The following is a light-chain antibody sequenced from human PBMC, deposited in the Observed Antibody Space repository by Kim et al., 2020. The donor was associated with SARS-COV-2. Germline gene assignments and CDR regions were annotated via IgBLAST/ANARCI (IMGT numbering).Light chain of an antibody. CDR1: RFGVKY. CDR2: QDS. CDR3: QVWDSSTGV. Sequence: SPGQTASFTCSGDRFGVKYTCWYQQKPGQSPGLVIYQDSKRPSGIPERFSGANSGNTATLTISGTQAMDEADYYCQVWDSSTGVFGGGTQLTVL. J-gene: IGLJ2*01. V-gene: IGLV3-1*01.